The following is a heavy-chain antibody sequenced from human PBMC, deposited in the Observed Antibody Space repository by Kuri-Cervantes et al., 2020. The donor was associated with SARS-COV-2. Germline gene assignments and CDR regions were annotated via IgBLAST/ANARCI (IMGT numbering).Heavy chain of an antibody. V-gene: IGHV3-30-3*01. CDR2: ISYDGSNK. Sequence: GESLKISCAASGFAFSSYAMHWVRQAPGKGLEWVAVISYDGSNKYYADSVKGRFTISRDNSKNTLYLQMNSLRAEDTAVYYCVVAATTNYYYYGMDVWGQGTTVTVSS. J-gene: IGHJ6*02. CDR1: GFAFSSYA. CDR3: VVAATTNYYYYGMDV. D-gene: IGHD2-15*01.